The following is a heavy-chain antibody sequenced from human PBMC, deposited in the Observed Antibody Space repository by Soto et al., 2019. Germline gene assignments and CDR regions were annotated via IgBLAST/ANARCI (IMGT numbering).Heavy chain of an antibody. V-gene: IGHV3-21*01. CDR3: ARDRSIAARPYYYYYGMDV. D-gene: IGHD6-6*01. CDR2: ISSSSSYI. Sequence: PGGSLRLSCAASGFTFSSYSMNWVRQAPGKGLEWVSSISSSSSYIYYADSVKGRFTISRDNAKNSLYLQMNSLRAEDTAVYYCARDRSIAARPYYYYYGMDVWGQGTTVPVSS. J-gene: IGHJ6*02. CDR1: GFTFSSYS.